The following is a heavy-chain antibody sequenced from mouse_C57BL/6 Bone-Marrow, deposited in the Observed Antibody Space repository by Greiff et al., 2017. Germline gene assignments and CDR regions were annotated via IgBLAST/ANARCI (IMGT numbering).Heavy chain of an antibody. CDR1: GYTFTSYW. CDR3: AMGWLLRKFAY. V-gene: IGHV1-74*01. CDR2: IYPSDSAT. D-gene: IGHD2-3*01. J-gene: IGHJ3*01. Sequence: QVQLKQSGAELVKPGASVKVSCKASGYTFTSYWMHWVKQRPGQGLEWIGRIYPSDSATNYNQKFKGKATLTVDKSSSTAYMQLSSLTSEDSAVYYCAMGWLLRKFAYWGQGTLVTVSA.